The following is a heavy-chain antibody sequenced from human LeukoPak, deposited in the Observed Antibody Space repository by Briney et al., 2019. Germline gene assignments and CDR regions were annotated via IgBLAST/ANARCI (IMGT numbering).Heavy chain of an antibody. CDR1: GFTLSSCG. CDR2: ITYDGITT. J-gene: IGHJ4*02. Sequence: GGSLRLSCVASGFTLSSCGMHWVRQAPGKGLEWVAVITYDGITTYSADSVKGRFTISRDTSKSTLHLQMNNLRPEDTAVYFCVKEQGSGYYRTADYWGQGTLVTVSS. D-gene: IGHD3-10*01. CDR3: VKEQGSGYYRTADY. V-gene: IGHV3-30*18.